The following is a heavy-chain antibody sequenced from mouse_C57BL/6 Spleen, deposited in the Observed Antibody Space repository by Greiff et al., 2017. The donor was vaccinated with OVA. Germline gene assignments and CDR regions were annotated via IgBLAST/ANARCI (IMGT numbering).Heavy chain of an antibody. V-gene: IGHV1-26*01. CDR3: ARADYSNPFDY. CDR1: GYTFTDYY. D-gene: IGHD2-5*01. CDR2: INPNNGGT. Sequence: VQLQQPGPELVKPGASVKISCKASGYTFTDYYMNWVKQSHGKSLEWIGDINPNNGGTRYNQKFKGKATLTVTKSSSTAYMELRSLTSEDSAVYYCARADYSNPFDYWGQGTTLTVSS. J-gene: IGHJ2*01.